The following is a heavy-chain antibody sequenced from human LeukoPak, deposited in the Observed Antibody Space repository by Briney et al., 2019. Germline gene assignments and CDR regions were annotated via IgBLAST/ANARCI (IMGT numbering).Heavy chain of an antibody. J-gene: IGHJ4*02. Sequence: PGGSLRLSCAASGFTFSSYWMHWVRQVPGKGLEWVSALTGSGGSTYYADSVKGRFTISRDNSKKTLFLQMNSLRAEDTAVYYCAKDLAPAAYWGQGTLVTVSS. V-gene: IGHV3-23*01. CDR1: GFTFSSYW. D-gene: IGHD2-2*01. CDR2: LTGSGGST. CDR3: AKDLAPAAY.